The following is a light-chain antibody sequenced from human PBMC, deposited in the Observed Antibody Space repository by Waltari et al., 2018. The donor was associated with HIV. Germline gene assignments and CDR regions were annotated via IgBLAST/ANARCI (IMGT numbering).Light chain of an antibody. V-gene: IGLV2-8*01. CDR2: DVS. Sequence: QSALTQPPSASGSPGQSVTISCPGTRSYVGGYNYVSWYQQHPGKAPKLMICDVSKRPSGVPDRFSGSKSGNTAFLTVSGLQAEDEADYYCKSYAGSSNPYVFGTGTKVTVL. CDR3: KSYAGSSNPYV. CDR1: RSYVGGYNY. J-gene: IGLJ1*01.